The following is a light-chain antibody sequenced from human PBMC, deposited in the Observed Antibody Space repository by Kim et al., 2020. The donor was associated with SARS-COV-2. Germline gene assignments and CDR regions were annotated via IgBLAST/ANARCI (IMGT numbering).Light chain of an antibody. V-gene: IGKV1-9*01. J-gene: IGKJ5*01. CDR1: QGISNY. CDR3: QQLNYYPIS. CDR2: TTS. Sequence: ATVGSREPVTCRASQGISNYLAWYQQHPGKAPKLLIYTTSTLQSGVPSRFSGGGSGTDFTLTISSLQPEDVAAYYCQQLNYYPISFGQDTRLEIK.